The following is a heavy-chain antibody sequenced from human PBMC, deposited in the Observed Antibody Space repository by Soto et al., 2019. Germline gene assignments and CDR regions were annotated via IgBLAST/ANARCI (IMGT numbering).Heavy chain of an antibody. V-gene: IGHV3-23*01. CDR1: GFTFSSYA. CDR3: AKGDSSSWYAFDI. D-gene: IGHD6-13*01. CDR2: ISGSGGST. J-gene: IGHJ3*02. Sequence: GGSLRLSCAASGFTFSSYAMSWVRQAPGKGLEWVSAISGSGGSTYYADSVKGQFTISRDNSKNTLYLQMNSLRAEDTAVYYCAKGDSSSWYAFDIWGQGTMVTVSS.